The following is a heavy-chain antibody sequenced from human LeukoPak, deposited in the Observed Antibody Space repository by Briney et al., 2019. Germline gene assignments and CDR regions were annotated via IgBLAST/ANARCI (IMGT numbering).Heavy chain of an antibody. Sequence: PGGSLRLSCAASGFTFSSFAMNWVRQAPGKGLEWVSGISGSGGSTYYADSVKGRFTISRDNSKNTLYVQMNSLRAEDTALYYCAKDLTRYSSSGFDYWGQGTLVTVSS. D-gene: IGHD6-13*01. V-gene: IGHV3-23*01. J-gene: IGHJ4*02. CDR1: GFTFSSFA. CDR2: ISGSGGST. CDR3: AKDLTRYSSSGFDY.